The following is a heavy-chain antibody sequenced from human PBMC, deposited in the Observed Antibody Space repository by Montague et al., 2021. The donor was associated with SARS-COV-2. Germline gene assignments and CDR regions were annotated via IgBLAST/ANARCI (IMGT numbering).Heavy chain of an antibody. J-gene: IGHJ6*02. CDR2: ICHGGST. CDR1: GYSITHAYY. D-gene: IGHD2-8*01. Sequence: SETLSLTCTVSGYSITHAYYWGWIRQPPGKGLEWIGNICHGGSTYYNPSLNSRVTISVDTSNNQFSLKLTSVTAADTAVYYCARTSQYCTPTNCYLPNAMDVWGQGTTVTVSS. CDR3: ARTSQYCTPTNCYLPNAMDV. V-gene: IGHV4-38-2*02.